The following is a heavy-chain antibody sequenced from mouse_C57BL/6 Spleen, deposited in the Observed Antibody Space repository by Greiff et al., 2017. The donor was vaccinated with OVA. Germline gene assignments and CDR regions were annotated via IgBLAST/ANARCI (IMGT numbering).Heavy chain of an antibody. D-gene: IGHD2-10*02. CDR2: IRSKSNNYAT. Sequence: DVQLVESGGGLVQPKGSLKLSCAASGFSFNTYAMNWVRQAPGKGLEWVARIRSKSNNYATYYADSVKDRFTISRDDSESMLYLQMNNLKTEDTAMYYCVRRDSIYAMDYWGQGTSVTVSS. J-gene: IGHJ4*01. CDR3: VRRDSIYAMDY. V-gene: IGHV10-1*01. CDR1: GFSFNTYA.